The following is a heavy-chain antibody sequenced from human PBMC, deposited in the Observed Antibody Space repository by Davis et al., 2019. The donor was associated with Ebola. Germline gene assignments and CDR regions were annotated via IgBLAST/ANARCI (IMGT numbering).Heavy chain of an antibody. Sequence: LSLTCAASGFTFSSYSMNWVRQAPGKGLEWVSYISSSSSTIYYADSVKGRFTISRDNAKNSLYLQMNSLRDEDTAVYYCANSIAARNYYYYGMDVWGKGTTVTVSS. CDR1: GFTFSSYS. J-gene: IGHJ6*04. CDR2: ISSSSSTI. D-gene: IGHD6-6*01. V-gene: IGHV3-48*02. CDR3: ANSIAARNYYYYGMDV.